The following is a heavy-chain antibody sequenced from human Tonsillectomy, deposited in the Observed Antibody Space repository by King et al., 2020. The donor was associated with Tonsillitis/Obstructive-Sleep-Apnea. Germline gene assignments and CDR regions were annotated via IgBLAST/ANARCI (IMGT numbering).Heavy chain of an antibody. CDR2: INHSGRT. Sequence: VQLQQWGAGLLKPSETLSLTCAVYGGSFSGYYWSWIRQPPGKGLEWIGEINHSGRTNYSPSLKSRGTISLDTSKNQFSLNLRAVTAAATAVYYCARDLTPTALDYWGQGALVTVSS. CDR3: ARDLTPTALDY. J-gene: IGHJ4*02. CDR1: GGSFSGYY. D-gene: IGHD3-9*01. V-gene: IGHV4-34*01.